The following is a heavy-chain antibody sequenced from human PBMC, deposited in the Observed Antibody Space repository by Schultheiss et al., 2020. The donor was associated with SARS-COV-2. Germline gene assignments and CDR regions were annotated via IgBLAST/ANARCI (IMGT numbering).Heavy chain of an antibody. CDR3: ARLRYDSSGYAFDY. CDR1: GGSIYGGYYY. CDR2: IYYSGST. V-gene: IGHV4-39*01. Sequence: SETLSLTCTVSGGSIYGGYYYWAWIRQPPGKGLEWIGSIYYSGSTYYNPSLKSRVTISVDTSKNQFSLKLSSVTAADTAVYYCARLRYDSSGYAFDYWGQGTLVTVSS. J-gene: IGHJ4*02. D-gene: IGHD3-22*01.